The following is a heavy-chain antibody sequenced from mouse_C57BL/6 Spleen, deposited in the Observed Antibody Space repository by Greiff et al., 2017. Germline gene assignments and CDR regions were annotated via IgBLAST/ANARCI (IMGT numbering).Heavy chain of an antibody. CDR1: GYSFTDYN. V-gene: IGHV1-39*01. CDR3: ARKSDGYYYAMDY. Sequence: VHVKQSGPELVKPGASVKISCKASGYSFTDYNMNWVKQSNGKSLEWIGVINPNYGTTSYNQKFKGKATLTVDQSSSTAYMQLNSLTSEDSAVYYCARKSDGYYYAMDYWGQGTSVTVSS. D-gene: IGHD2-3*01. CDR2: INPNYGTT. J-gene: IGHJ4*01.